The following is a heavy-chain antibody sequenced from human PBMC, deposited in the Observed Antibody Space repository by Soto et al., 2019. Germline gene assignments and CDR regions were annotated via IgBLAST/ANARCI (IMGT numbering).Heavy chain of an antibody. CDR3: VFRPETSGFRY. J-gene: IGHJ4*02. V-gene: IGHV3-23*01. CDR2: ISGGGSGT. CDR1: GFTFSNYG. Sequence: EVQLLESGGGLAQPGGSLRLSCLGSGFTFSNYGMSWVRQAAGKGLEWVSGISGGGSGTYYADSVKGRFTISRDNFKSTMYLEMNSLRAEDTAVYYCVFRPETSGFRYWGQGTLVTVSS.